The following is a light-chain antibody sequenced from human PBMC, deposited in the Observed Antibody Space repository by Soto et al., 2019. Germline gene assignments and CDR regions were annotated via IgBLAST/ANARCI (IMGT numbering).Light chain of an antibody. Sequence: SYELTQPPSVSVSPGQTASITCSGDKLGDKYSCWYQQKPGQSPVLVIYEDRKRPSGIPERFSGSKSGNTATLTISGTQAMDEADYYCQAWDSSTPVVFGGGPKVTVL. CDR3: QAWDSSTPVV. CDR2: EDR. J-gene: IGLJ2*01. V-gene: IGLV3-1*01. CDR1: KLGDKY.